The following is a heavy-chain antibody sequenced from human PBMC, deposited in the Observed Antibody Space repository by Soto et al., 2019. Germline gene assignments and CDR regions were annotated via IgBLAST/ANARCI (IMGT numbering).Heavy chain of an antibody. V-gene: IGHV4-59*08. CDR3: ARLGGYYQTLDS. Sequence: PSETLSLTCTVSGGPINNYYWSWIRQPPGKGLEFVGDIYYAGSTTYNPSLKSRITITVDTSKNQFSLQLRSVTAADTAVYYCARLGGYYQTLDSWGQGTRVTVSS. CDR1: GGPINNYY. J-gene: IGHJ4*02. D-gene: IGHD3-22*01. CDR2: IYYAGST.